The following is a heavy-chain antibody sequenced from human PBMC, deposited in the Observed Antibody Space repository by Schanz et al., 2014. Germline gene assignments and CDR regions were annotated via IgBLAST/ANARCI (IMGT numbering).Heavy chain of an antibody. D-gene: IGHD2-15*01. CDR3: ARVELSVYYYAMDV. Sequence: EVQLVESGGGLVRPGDSLRLSCAASGFTFSSYNINWVRQAPGKVLEYISSISPSSSYIYYADSVKGRFTISRDNAKNSLYLQMNSLRAEDAAVYYCARVELSVYYYAMDVWGQGTTVTVSS. V-gene: IGHV3-21*02. CDR2: ISPSSSYI. CDR1: GFTFSSYN. J-gene: IGHJ6*02.